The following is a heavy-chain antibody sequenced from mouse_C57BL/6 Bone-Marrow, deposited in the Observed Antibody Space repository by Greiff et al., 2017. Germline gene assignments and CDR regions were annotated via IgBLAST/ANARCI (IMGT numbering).Heavy chain of an antibody. CDR2: IDPSDSYT. CDR1: GYTFTSYW. J-gene: IGHJ2*01. CDR3: ARTPPSFYPYCDF. D-gene: IGHD2-3*01. V-gene: IGHV1-59*01. Sequence: QVQLQQPGAELVRPGPSVKLSCKASGYTFTSYWMHWVKQRPGQGLEWIGVIDPSDSYTNYNQKFKGKATWTVDKSSSTAYMQLSSLTSEDSAVYYCARTPPSFYPYCDFWGQGTTLTVSS.